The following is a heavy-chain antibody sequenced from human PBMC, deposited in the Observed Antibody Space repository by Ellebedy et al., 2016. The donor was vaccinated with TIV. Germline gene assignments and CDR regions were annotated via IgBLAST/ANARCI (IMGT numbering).Heavy chain of an antibody. V-gene: IGHV4-34*01. Sequence: SETLSLXXAVYGGSFSDYYWSWVRQSPGKGLEWIGEINHSGSTNYNPSLKSRVTISVDTSKNQFSLKLSSVTAADTAVYYCARVETSATHNFDYWGQGTLVTVSS. D-gene: IGHD5-24*01. J-gene: IGHJ4*02. CDR2: INHSGST. CDR1: GGSFSDYY. CDR3: ARVETSATHNFDY.